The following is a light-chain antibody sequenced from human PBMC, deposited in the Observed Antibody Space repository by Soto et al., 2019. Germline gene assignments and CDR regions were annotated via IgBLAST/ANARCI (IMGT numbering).Light chain of an antibody. V-gene: IGLV2-14*01. CDR3: SSYSSSSTLVV. CDR2: EVN. Sequence: QSALPQPASVSGSPGQSITISCTGTSSDVGGYNYVSWYQQLPGKAPKVMIYEVNNRPSGVSYRFSGSKSGSTASLTISGLQAEDEADYYCSSYSSSSTLVVFGGGTKLSVL. J-gene: IGLJ3*02. CDR1: SSDVGGYNY.